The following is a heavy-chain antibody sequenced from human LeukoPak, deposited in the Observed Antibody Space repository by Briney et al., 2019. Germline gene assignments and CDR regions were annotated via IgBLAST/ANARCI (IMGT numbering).Heavy chain of an antibody. CDR1: GYDFTIVG. D-gene: IGHD6-19*01. Sequence: ASVTVSFTASGYDFTIVGITWVRRTPGQGLEWMGWISPYNGNTRYAQKFQGRVAITTDTSTTTAYMELRGLRFNDTAVYYCARAGSGSGWYFDYWGQGTLVTVSS. J-gene: IGHJ4*02. CDR2: ISPYNGNT. V-gene: IGHV1-18*01. CDR3: ARAGSGSGWYFDY.